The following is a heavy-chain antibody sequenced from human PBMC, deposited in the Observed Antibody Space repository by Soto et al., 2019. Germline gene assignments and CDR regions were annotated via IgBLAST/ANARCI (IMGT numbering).Heavy chain of an antibody. D-gene: IGHD2-8*01. CDR3: AQATTRTSMLAY. V-gene: IGHV2-5*02. CDR1: GVSLTTSGVS. CDR2: IFWDDDN. Sequence: QITLKESGPTLVKPTQTLTLTCTVSGVSLTTSGVSVGWIRQPPGKALEWLALIFWDDDNRYSPALKSRLTVTKDTSKNQVVLTLTNVDPVDTATYYCAQATTRTSMLAYWGQGIRVSVSS. J-gene: IGHJ4*02.